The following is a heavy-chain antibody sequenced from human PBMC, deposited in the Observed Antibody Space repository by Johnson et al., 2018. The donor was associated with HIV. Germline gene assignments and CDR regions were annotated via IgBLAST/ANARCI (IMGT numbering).Heavy chain of an antibody. J-gene: IGHJ3*02. Sequence: QMQLVESGGGVVQPGRSLRLSCEASGFTFSTYAMHWVRQAPGKGLEWVTVIYSGGSTYYADSVKGRFTISRDNSKNTLYLQMNSLRVEDTAVYYCARDPGGSLGAFDIWGQGTMVTVSS. CDR2: IYSGGST. D-gene: IGHD1-26*01. CDR1: GFTFSTYA. V-gene: IGHV3-30*14. CDR3: ARDPGGSLGAFDI.